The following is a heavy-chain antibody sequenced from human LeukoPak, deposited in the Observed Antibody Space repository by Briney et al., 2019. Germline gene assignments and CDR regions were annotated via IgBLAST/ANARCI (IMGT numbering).Heavy chain of an antibody. J-gene: IGHJ4*02. CDR2: IYPRESP. CDR1: GGSISSYS. CDR3: AREWHHVFDY. D-gene: IGHD5-12*01. Sequence: SETLSLTCTVPGGSISSYSWSWMRQPAGKGLEWIGRIYPRESPNYNPSLKSRVIMSVDKSRNQFSLKLRSVAAADTAVYYCAREWHHVFDYWGQGNLVTVSS. V-gene: IGHV4-4*07.